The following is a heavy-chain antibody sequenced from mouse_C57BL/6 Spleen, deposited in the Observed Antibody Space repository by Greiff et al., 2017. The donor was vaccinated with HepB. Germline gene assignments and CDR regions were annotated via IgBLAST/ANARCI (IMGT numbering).Heavy chain of an antibody. CDR2: ISSGSSTI. J-gene: IGHJ1*03. CDR3: ARRDGSSYVDWYFDV. V-gene: IGHV5-17*01. Sequence: EVKVVESGGGLVKPGGSLKLSCAASGFTFSDYGMHWVRQAPEKGLEWVAYISSGSSTIYYADTVKGRFTISRDNAKNTLFLQMTSLRSEDTAMYYCARRDGSSYVDWYFDVWGTGTTVTVSS. D-gene: IGHD1-1*01. CDR1: GFTFSDYG.